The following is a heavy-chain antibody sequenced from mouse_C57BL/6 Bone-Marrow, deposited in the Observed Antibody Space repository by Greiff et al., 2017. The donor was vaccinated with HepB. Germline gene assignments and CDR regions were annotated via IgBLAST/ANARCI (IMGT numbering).Heavy chain of an antibody. CDR1: GFSLTSYG. J-gene: IGHJ3*01. Sequence: VQLVESGPGLVQPSQSLSITCTVSGFSLTSYGVHWVRQSPGKGLEWLGVIWSGGSTDYNAAFISRLSISKDNSKSQVFFKMNSLQADDTAIYYCARNTDYDYDEAWFAYWGQGTLVTVSA. CDR3: ARNTDYDYDEAWFAY. CDR2: IWSGGST. V-gene: IGHV2-2*01. D-gene: IGHD2-4*01.